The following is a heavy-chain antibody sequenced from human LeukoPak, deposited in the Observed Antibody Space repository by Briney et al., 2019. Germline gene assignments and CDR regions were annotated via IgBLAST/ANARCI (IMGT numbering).Heavy chain of an antibody. CDR2: IKQDGSEK. J-gene: IGHJ4*02. CDR3: ATANWGLNF. Sequence: GGSLRLSCVASGFIFDNYALSWVRQAPGKGLEWVANIKQDGSEKYYVDSVKGRFTISRDNAKNSLYLQVNSLRVEDTAVYYCATANWGLNFWGQGTLVTVSS. D-gene: IGHD7-27*01. V-gene: IGHV3-7*03. CDR1: GFIFDNYA.